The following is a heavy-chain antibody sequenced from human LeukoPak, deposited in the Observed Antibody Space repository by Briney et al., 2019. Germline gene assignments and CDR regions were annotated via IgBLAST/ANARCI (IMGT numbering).Heavy chain of an antibody. CDR1: GFTFSSYA. Sequence: LGGSLRLSCAASGFTFSSYAMHWVRQAPGKGLEWVAVISYDGSNKYYADSVKGRFTISRDNSKNTLYLQMNSLRAEDTAVYYCAKAVLEWLSPDAFDIWGQGTMVTVSS. D-gene: IGHD3-3*01. CDR2: ISYDGSNK. V-gene: IGHV3-30-3*01. J-gene: IGHJ3*02. CDR3: AKAVLEWLSPDAFDI.